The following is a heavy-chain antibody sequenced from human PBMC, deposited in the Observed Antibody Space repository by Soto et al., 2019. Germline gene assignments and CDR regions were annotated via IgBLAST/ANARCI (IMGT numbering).Heavy chain of an antibody. Sequence: QVQLVQSGAEMKKPGSSVKVSCQSSGGTFNTYAMNWVRQAPGQGPEWMGDISPMFGAANYAPKFQGRVTITADEFTGTSYMQLSSLTSEYTALYFCAREVQVHTPAFVYWGQGTLVTVSS. J-gene: IGHJ4*02. CDR2: ISPMFGAA. CDR3: AREVQVHTPAFVY. CDR1: GGTFNTYA. V-gene: IGHV1-69*19. D-gene: IGHD3-10*01.